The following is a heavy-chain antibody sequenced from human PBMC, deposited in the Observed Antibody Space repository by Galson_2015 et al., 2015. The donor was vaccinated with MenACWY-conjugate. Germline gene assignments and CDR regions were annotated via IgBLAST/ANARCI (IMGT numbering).Heavy chain of an antibody. CDR1: GGSVSSGSYY. CDR3: ATHPVQGGGFGWFGP. D-gene: IGHD3-16*01. CDR2: IYRSGRT. V-gene: IGHV4-61*01. Sequence: LSLTCTVSGGSVSSGSYYWSWIRQSSGKGLEWIGHIYRSGRTTYNPFLKSRVTISMDTSKNQFSLRLNSVTAADTAVYHCATHPVQGGGFGWFGPWGQGTLVTVSS. J-gene: IGHJ5*02.